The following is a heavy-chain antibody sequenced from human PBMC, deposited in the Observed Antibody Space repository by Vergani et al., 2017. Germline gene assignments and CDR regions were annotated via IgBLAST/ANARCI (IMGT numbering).Heavy chain of an antibody. Sequence: EVQLLESGGGLVQPGGSLRLSCAASGFTFSSYAMSWVRQAPGKGLEWVSAISGSGGSTYYADSVKGRFTISRDNSKNTLYLQMNSLRAEDTAVYYCARERGCSSTSCYGYWFDPWGQGTLVTVSS. D-gene: IGHD2-2*01. CDR1: GFTFSSYA. CDR2: ISGSGGST. V-gene: IGHV3-23*01. J-gene: IGHJ5*02. CDR3: ARERGCSSTSCYGYWFDP.